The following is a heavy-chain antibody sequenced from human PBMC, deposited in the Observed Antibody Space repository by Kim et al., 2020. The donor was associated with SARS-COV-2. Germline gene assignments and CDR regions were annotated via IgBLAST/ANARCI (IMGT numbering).Heavy chain of an antibody. V-gene: IGHV3-49*02. Sequence: YAASVKGRFTISRDDSKSIAYLQMNSLKTEDTAVYYCTRPTYDSSGYYVTWGQGTLVTVSS. J-gene: IGHJ5*02. CDR3: TRPTYDSSGYYVT. D-gene: IGHD3-22*01.